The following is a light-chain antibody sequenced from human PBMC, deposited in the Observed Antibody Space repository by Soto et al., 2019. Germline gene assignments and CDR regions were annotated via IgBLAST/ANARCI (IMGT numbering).Light chain of an antibody. CDR3: QQTYNTPFT. Sequence: DIQMTQSPSSLSASVGDRVTITCRTSQSISSYLNWYQQKPGKAPKLLIYAASSLQSGVPSSFSGSASGTDFTLTISSLQPEDFATYYCQQTYNTPFTFGPGTKVDIK. J-gene: IGKJ3*01. CDR1: QSISSY. V-gene: IGKV1-39*01. CDR2: AAS.